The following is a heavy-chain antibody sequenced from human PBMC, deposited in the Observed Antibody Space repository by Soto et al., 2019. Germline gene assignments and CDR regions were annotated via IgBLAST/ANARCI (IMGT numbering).Heavy chain of an antibody. Sequence: ASVKVSCKASGYTFTSYYMHWVRQAPGQGLEWMGIINPSGGSTSYAQKFQGRVTMTRDTSTSTVYMELSSLRSEDTAVYYCARDGRAAMEPPTSGGMDVWGQGTTVTVSS. J-gene: IGHJ6*02. CDR2: INPSGGST. D-gene: IGHD5-18*01. V-gene: IGHV1-46*01. CDR1: GYTFTSYY. CDR3: ARDGRAAMEPPTSGGMDV.